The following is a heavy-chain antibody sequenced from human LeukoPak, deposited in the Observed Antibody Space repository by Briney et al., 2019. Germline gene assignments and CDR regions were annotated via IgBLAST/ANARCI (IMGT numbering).Heavy chain of an antibody. V-gene: IGHV1-46*01. CDR3: ARLAQHRYYYDTSAYRYYFDY. CDR1: GYTFTSYY. Sequence: ASVKVSCKASGYTFTSYYMHWVRQAPGQGLEWMGIINPSGGSTSYAQKFQGRVTMTRDMSTSTVYMELSSLRSEDTAVYYCARLAQHRYYYDTSAYRYYFDYWGQGTLVTVSS. D-gene: IGHD3-22*01. J-gene: IGHJ4*02. CDR2: INPSGGST.